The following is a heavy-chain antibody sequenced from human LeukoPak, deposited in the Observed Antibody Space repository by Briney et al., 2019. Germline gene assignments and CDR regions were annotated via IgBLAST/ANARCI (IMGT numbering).Heavy chain of an antibody. CDR2: IKQDGSEK. V-gene: IGHV3-7*01. CDR1: GFTFSSYW. J-gene: IGHJ4*02. D-gene: IGHD1-26*01. Sequence: GGSLRLSCAASGFTFSSYWMSWVRQAPGKGLEWVANIKQDGSEKYYVDFVKGRFTISRDNAKNSLYLQMNSLRAEDTAVYYCAREVGYYYFDYWGQGTLVTVSS. CDR3: AREVGYYYFDY.